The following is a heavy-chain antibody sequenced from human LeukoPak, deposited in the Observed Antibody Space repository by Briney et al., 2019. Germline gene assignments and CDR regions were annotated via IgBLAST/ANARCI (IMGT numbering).Heavy chain of an antibody. CDR2: ISYDGSNK. V-gene: IGHV3-30-3*01. CDR3: AREVGSPNCYFDY. J-gene: IGHJ4*02. CDR1: GFTFSSYA. Sequence: GRSLRLSCAASGFTFSSYAMHWVRQAPGKGLEWVAVISYDGSNKYYADSVKGRFTISRDNSKNTLYLQMNSLRAEDTAVYYCAREVGSPNCYFDYWGQGTLVTVSS. D-gene: IGHD1-1*01.